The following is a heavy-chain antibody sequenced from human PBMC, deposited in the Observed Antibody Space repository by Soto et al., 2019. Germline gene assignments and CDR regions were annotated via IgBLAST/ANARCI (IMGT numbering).Heavy chain of an antibody. J-gene: IGHJ4*02. D-gene: IGHD6-19*01. CDR1: GFAFSIYS. V-gene: IGHV3-21*01. CDR2: ISSSSSYI. CDR3: ERGFSDRRIAVACTPYDY. Sequence: WGSLRLSCAASGFAFSIYSMNWVRQSPGKGLEWVSSISSSSSYIYYADSVKGRFTISRDNAKNSLYLQMNSLRAEETAVYYCERGFSDRRIAVACTPYDYWCQGIXVTVSS.